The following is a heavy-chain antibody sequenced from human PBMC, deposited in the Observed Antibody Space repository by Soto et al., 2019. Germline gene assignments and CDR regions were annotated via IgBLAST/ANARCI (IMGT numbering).Heavy chain of an antibody. Sequence: GESLKISCKGSGYSFTSYWISWVRQMPGKGLEWMGRIDPSDSYTNYSPSFQGHVTTSADKSISTAYLQWSSLKASDTAMYYCARHGYYDSSGKLWGPDAFDIWGQGTMVT. V-gene: IGHV5-10-1*01. J-gene: IGHJ3*02. CDR2: IDPSDSYT. CDR3: ARHGYYDSSGKLWGPDAFDI. D-gene: IGHD3-22*01. CDR1: GYSFTSYW.